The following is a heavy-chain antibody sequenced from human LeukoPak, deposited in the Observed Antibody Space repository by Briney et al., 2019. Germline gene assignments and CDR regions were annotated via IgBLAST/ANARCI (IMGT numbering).Heavy chain of an antibody. Sequence: SVKVSCKASGGTFSSYAISWVRQAPGQGLEWMGRIIPILGIANYAQKFQGRVTITADKSTSTAYMELSSLRSEDTAVYYCARDRIEELGTDYYYYMDVWGKGTTVTVSS. D-gene: IGHD1-1*01. J-gene: IGHJ6*03. CDR2: IIPILGIA. V-gene: IGHV1-69*04. CDR3: ARDRIEELGTDYYYYMDV. CDR1: GGTFSSYA.